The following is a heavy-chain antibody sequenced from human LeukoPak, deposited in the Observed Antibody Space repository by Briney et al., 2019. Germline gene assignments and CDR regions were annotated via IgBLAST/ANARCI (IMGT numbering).Heavy chain of an antibody. CDR3: AYTARVTAFLAY. V-gene: IGHV3-21*01. Sequence: GGSLRLSCAASGFTFSSYSMNWVRQAPGTGLEWVSSISSTSSYTYYADSVKGRFTISRDNSKNTLYLQMNSLRTEDTALYYCAYTARVTAFLAYWGQGTLVTVSS. CDR1: GFTFSSYS. CDR2: ISSTSSYT. D-gene: IGHD2-21*02. J-gene: IGHJ4*02.